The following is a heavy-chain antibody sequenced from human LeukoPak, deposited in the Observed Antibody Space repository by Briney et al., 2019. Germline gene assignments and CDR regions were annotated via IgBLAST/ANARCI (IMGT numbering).Heavy chain of an antibody. Sequence: GGSLRLSCAGSGFIFNNYAMHWVRQHPGKGLEWVSGISWNSGSIDYADSVKGRFTISRDNAKNSLYLQMNSLRVEDTAFYYCAKDNRRHYTSGPNPDSLHWGQGALVTVSS. D-gene: IGHD6-19*01. CDR3: AKDNRRHYTSGPNPDSLH. CDR2: ISWNSGSI. V-gene: IGHV3-9*01. CDR1: GFIFNNYA. J-gene: IGHJ4*02.